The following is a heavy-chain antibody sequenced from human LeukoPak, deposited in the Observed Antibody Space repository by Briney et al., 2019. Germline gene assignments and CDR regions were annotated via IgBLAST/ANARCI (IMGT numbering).Heavy chain of an antibody. CDR1: GVNGNQLD. CDR3: ARFGLPYSIDL. Sequence: GCSLILSWRTCGVNGNQLDLSWVRKAKVKGLEWVASIRPDGSAVFYVDSVKGRFTFSRDNAKNSLDLQMNSLRAEDTAVYYCARFGLPYSIDLWGQGTMVTVSS. D-gene: IGHD3/OR15-3a*01. V-gene: IGHV3-7*01. J-gene: IGHJ6*02. CDR2: IRPDGSAV.